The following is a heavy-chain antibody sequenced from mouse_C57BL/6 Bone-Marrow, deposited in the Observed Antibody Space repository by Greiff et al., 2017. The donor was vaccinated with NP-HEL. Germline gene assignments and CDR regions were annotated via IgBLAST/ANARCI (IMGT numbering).Heavy chain of an antibody. Sequence: EVMLVESGGGLVQPGEERKGEGDKTDEACPPHDRPFVRTPPYTILYFFSTINIYGGSTYYPDTMERRFIISRDNTKKTLYLQMSSLRSEDTALYYCARYGYEGWYFDVWGTGTTVTVSS. CDR3: ARYGYEGWYFDV. D-gene: IGHD2-2*01. V-gene: IGHV5-2*03. CDR1: DEACPPHD. CDR2: INIYGGST. J-gene: IGHJ1*03.